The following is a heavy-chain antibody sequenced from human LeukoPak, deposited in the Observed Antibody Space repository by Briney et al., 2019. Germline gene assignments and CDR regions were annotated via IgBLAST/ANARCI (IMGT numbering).Heavy chain of an antibody. J-gene: IGHJ4*02. V-gene: IGHV3-7*03. CDR1: GFTFSSYW. CDR3: VKDFGRLASRGDY. D-gene: IGHD6-6*01. CDR2: IKQDGSEK. Sequence: GGSLRLSCAASGFTFSSYWMSWVRQAPGKGLEWVANIKQDGSEKYYVDSVKGRFTISRDNSKNTLFLQMNSLRAEDTAIYYCVKDFGRLASRGDYWGQGTLVTVSS.